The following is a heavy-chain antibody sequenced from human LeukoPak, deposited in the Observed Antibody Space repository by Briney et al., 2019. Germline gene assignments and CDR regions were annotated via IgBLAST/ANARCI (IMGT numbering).Heavy chain of an antibody. CDR2: INPNSGGT. D-gene: IGHD3-3*01. CDR1: GYTFTGYY. V-gene: IGHV1-2*02. CDR3: ARDLLTYYDFWSGPPYGMDV. J-gene: IGHJ6*02. Sequence: ASVKVSCKASGYTFTGYYMHWVRQAPGQGLEWVGWINPNSGGTNYAQKFQGRVTMTRDTSISTAYMELSRLRSDDTAVYYCARDLLTYYDFWSGPPYGMDVWGQGTTVTVSS.